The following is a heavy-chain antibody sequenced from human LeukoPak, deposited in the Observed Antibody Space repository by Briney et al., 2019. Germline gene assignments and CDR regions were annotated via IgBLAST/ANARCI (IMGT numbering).Heavy chain of an antibody. D-gene: IGHD3-3*01. CDR2: ISGSGGST. V-gene: IGHV3-23*01. Sequence: GGSLRLSCAASGFTFSSYGMSWVRQAPGKGLEWVSAISGSGGSTYYADSVKGRFTISRDNSKNTLYLQMNSLRAEETAVYYCAKVKADFWSGENWFDPWGQGTLVTVSS. CDR3: AKVKADFWSGENWFDP. J-gene: IGHJ5*02. CDR1: GFTFSSYG.